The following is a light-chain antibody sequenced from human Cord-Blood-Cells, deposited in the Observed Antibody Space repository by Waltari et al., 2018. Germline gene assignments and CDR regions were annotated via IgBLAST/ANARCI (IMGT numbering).Light chain of an antibody. CDR1: QSVSSY. J-gene: IGKJ3*01. Sequence: EIVLTQSPATLSLSPGERATLPCRASQSVSSYLPRYQHKPGQAPRRLLYEASNRATGIPARFSGSGSGTDFTLTISSLEPEDFAVYYWQQRSNWPPFTFGPGTKVDIK. CDR2: EAS. V-gene: IGKV3-11*01. CDR3: QQRSNWPPFT.